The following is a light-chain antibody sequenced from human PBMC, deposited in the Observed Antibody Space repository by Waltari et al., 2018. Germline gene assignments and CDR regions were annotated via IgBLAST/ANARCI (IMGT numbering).Light chain of an antibody. Sequence: DIQMSQSPSSLSASIGDRVTITCRSSQGISSHLNWYQQKPGKAPSLLIYYTNILTNGVPSRFSGSGSRTEFSLTVTSLQPEDLETYYYQQANSYPFTFGGGTKVEIK. CDR2: YTN. J-gene: IGKJ4*01. V-gene: IGKV1-17*01. CDR3: QQANSYPFT. CDR1: QGISSH.